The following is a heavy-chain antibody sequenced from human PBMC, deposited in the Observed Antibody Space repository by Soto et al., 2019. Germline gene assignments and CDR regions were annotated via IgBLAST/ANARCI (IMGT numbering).Heavy chain of an antibody. Sequence: GGSMRLSCAASGITFRNYAMHWVRQAPGKGLEWVAIISFDASNKYYADSVRGRFTIARDNAQNSLFLQVNTLRPEDSAIYYCARVAYWGPGTQVTVSS. CDR3: ARVAY. J-gene: IGHJ4*02. CDR1: GITFRNYA. V-gene: IGHV3-30-3*01. CDR2: ISFDASNK.